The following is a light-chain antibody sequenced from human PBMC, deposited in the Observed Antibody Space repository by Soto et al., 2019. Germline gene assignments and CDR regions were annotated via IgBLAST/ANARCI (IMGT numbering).Light chain of an antibody. J-gene: IGLJ1*01. Sequence: QSVLTQPPSASGSPGQSVTISCTGTRSDVGAYNYVSWYQQLPGTAPKLLIFGDDQRPSGVPDRFSGSKSGTSASLAISGLQPEDEANYNCATWDDSLNGLYIFGTGTKVTVL. V-gene: IGLV1-44*01. CDR2: GDD. CDR3: ATWDDSLNGLYI. CDR1: RSDVGAYNY.